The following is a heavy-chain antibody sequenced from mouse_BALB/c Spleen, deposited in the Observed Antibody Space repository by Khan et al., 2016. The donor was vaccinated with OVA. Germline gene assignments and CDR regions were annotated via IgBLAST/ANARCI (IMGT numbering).Heavy chain of an antibody. V-gene: IGHV2-2*02. D-gene: IGHD2-4*01. CDR1: GFSLPNYS. CDR2: IWSAGST. J-gene: IGHJ3*01. Sequence: QVRLQQSGPGLVQPSQSLSITCTVSGFSLPNYSVHWVRQSPGKGLEWLGVIWSAGSTDYNEAFISRLTISKDNSRSQVFFKMNNLQPNDTAIYYCARRGYDYGRGALFAYWGQGTLVTVSA. CDR3: ARRGYDYGRGALFAY.